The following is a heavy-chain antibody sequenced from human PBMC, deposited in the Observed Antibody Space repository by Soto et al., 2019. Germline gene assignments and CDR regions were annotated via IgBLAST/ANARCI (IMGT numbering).Heavy chain of an antibody. V-gene: IGHV1-18*04. J-gene: IGHJ4*02. CDR2: ISPFNGDA. CDR1: GYTFTTYS. Sequence: QVQLVQSGAEVKRPGASVNVSCKASGYTFTTYSLSWVRQAPGQGLEWMGWISPFNGDATYAQKFQDRVTLTTDTSTSTAYMELRRQRDDDTAVYYCVSVADIALIPALDYWGRGTLVIVSS. D-gene: IGHD2-8*02. CDR3: VSVADIALIPALDY.